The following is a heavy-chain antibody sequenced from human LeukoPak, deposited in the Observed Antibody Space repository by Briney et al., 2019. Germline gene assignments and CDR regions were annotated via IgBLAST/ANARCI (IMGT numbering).Heavy chain of an antibody. Sequence: GGSLRLSCTASGFTFRSYGMSWVRQAPGKGLEWVSSISGSGGSSYSADSVKGRFTISRDNSKNTLYLQMNSLRAEDTAVYYCAKGSGSYLSPLYYFDYWGQGTLVTVSS. CDR3: AKGSGSYLSPLYYFDY. D-gene: IGHD1-26*01. CDR1: GFTFRSYG. CDR2: ISGSGGSS. V-gene: IGHV3-23*01. J-gene: IGHJ4*02.